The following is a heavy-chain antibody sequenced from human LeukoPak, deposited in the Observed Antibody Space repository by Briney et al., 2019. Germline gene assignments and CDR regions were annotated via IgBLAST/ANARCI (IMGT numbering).Heavy chain of an antibody. V-gene: IGHV1-69*13. CDR3: ARGWLAETMVVTPYNY. CDR1: GGTFSSYA. J-gene: IGHJ4*02. D-gene: IGHD2-21*02. CDR2: IIPIFGTA. Sequence: ASVKVSCKASGGTFSSYAISWVRQAPGQGLEWMGGIIPIFGTANYAQKFQGRVTITADESTSTAYMELSSLRSEDTAVYYCARGWLAETMVVTPYNYWGQGTLVTVSS.